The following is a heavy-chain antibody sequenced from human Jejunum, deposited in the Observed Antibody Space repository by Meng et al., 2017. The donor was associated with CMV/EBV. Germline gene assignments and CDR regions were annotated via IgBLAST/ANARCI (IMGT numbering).Heavy chain of an antibody. CDR3: ARDPYGGNSGIDF. D-gene: IGHD4-23*01. J-gene: IGHJ4*02. V-gene: IGHV4-31*02. CDR1: GGSIRSDGHY. CDR2: IYYSGNT. Sequence: VSGGSIRSDGHYWSWIRQQPGKGLEWIGYIYYSGNTFYNPSLKSRVTMSVDTSKNQFSLKLSSVTAADTAVYYCARDPYGGNSGIDFWGQGTLVTVSS.